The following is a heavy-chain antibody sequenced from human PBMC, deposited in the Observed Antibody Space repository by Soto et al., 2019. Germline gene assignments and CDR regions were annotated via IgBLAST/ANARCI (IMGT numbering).Heavy chain of an antibody. CDR2: IYYSGST. CDR3: ARHEAGWYFES. D-gene: IGHD6-25*01. V-gene: IGHV4-39*01. J-gene: IGHJ4*02. CDR1: RGSISSGTNY. Sequence: PSETLSLTCTVSRGSISSGTNYWAWIRQPPGKGLEWIANIYYSGSTFYNPSLKSRVTISLDTPKNQFSLKLRSVTAADTAAYYCARHEAGWYFESWGKGTLVTVSS.